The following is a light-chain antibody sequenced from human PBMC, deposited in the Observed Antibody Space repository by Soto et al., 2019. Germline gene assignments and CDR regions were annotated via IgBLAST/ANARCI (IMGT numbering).Light chain of an antibody. CDR2: KAS. CDR1: QSISSW. V-gene: IGKV1-5*03. Sequence: IQMTQSAASLSASVGDRVTITCRASQSISSWLAWYQQKPGKAPKLLIYKASSLESGVPSRFSGSGSGTEFTLTISSLQPDDFATYYCQQYNSYSRTFAGGTKVDI. J-gene: IGKJ4*01. CDR3: QQYNSYSRT.